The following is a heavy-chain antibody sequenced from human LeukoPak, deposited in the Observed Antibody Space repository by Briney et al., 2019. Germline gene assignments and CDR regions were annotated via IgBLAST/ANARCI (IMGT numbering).Heavy chain of an antibody. D-gene: IGHD1-26*01. CDR2: INGNGGTT. Sequence: GGSLTLSCAASGFTLSSYALSWVRQAPGKGLGWVSTINGNGGTTYYADSVKGRFTISRDNSKNTLHLQMNSVRAEDTAVYYCAKDLVKLELRVGTDYWGQGTLVTVSS. J-gene: IGHJ4*02. V-gene: IGHV3-23*01. CDR3: AKDLVKLELRVGTDY. CDR1: GFTLSSYA.